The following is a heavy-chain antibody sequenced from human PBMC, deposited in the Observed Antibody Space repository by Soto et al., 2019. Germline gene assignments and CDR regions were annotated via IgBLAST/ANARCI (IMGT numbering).Heavy chain of an antibody. J-gene: IGHJ6*02. D-gene: IGHD2-2*01. Sequence: GESLKSSCKGSGYSFTSYWIGWVRQMPGKGLEWTGIIYPGDSDTRYSPSFQGQVTISADKSISTAYLQWSSLKASDTAMYYCARHTNIVVVPAAKGTENYYYYGMDVWGQVTTGTFSS. CDR3: ARHTNIVVVPAAKGTENYYYYGMDV. V-gene: IGHV5-51*01. CDR1: GYSFTSYW. CDR2: IYPGDSDT.